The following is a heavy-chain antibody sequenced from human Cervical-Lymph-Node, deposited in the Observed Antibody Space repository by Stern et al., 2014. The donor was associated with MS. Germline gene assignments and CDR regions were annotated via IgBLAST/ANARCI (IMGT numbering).Heavy chain of an antibody. V-gene: IGHV2-70*01. Sequence: QITLKESSPALVKPTQTLTLTCSLSGFSLSTTGMCVSWIRQPPGQALEWLALIDWDGDKYYTTSLKTRLTISKDTSKNQVVLTMTNVDPVDTATYYCVRSQTMFRGVTFFHYWGQGTLITVSS. CDR3: VRSQTMFRGVTFFHY. CDR2: IDWDGDK. CDR1: GFSLSTTGMC. D-gene: IGHD3-10*01. J-gene: IGHJ4*02.